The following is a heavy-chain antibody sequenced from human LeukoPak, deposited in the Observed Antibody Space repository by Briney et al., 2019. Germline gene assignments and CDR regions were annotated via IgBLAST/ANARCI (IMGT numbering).Heavy chain of an antibody. CDR3: AKRTMSAFDS. Sequence: GGSLRLSCTASGFTFRTYAMNWVRQAPGKGLEWLSGISGSGNGTYYADSVKGRFIISRDNSKNMVYLQMNSLTVEDTATYYCAKRTMSAFDSWGQGTLLIVFS. CDR2: ISGSGNGT. D-gene: IGHD5-24*01. J-gene: IGHJ4*02. CDR1: GFTFRTYA. V-gene: IGHV3-23*01.